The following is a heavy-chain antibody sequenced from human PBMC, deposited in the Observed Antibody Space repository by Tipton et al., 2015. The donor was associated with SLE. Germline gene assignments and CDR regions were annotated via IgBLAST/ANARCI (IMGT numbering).Heavy chain of an antibody. CDR2: IYSGGST. CDR3: ASATADPWELPDY. CDR1: GITVSSNY. V-gene: IGHV3-66*01. D-gene: IGHD1-26*01. Sequence: SLRLSCAASGITVSSNYMSWVRQAPGKGLEWVSVIYSGGSTYYADSVKGRFTISRDNAKNSLYLQMNSLRAEDTAVYYCASATADPWELPDYWGQGTLVTVSS. J-gene: IGHJ4*02.